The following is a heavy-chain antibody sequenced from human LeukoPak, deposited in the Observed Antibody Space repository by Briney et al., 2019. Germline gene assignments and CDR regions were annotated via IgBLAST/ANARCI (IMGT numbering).Heavy chain of an antibody. D-gene: IGHD1-1*01. CDR1: GFTFSSYG. Sequence: PGGSLRLSCAASGFTFSSYGMHWVRQAPGKGLEWVAVIWYDGSNKYYADSVKGRFAISRDNSKNTLYLQMNSLRAEDTAVYYCARDEDGTGFDYWGQGTLVTVSS. V-gene: IGHV3-33*01. J-gene: IGHJ4*02. CDR3: ARDEDGTGFDY. CDR2: IWYDGSNK.